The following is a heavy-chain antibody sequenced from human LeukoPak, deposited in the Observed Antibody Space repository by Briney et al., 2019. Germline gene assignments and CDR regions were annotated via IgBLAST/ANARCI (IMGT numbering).Heavy chain of an antibody. CDR1: GGSISSYY. CDR2: IYYSGST. V-gene: IGHV4-59*01. CDR3: ARSLITMVRGVQYYFDY. J-gene: IGHJ4*02. Sequence: PSETLSLTCTVSGGSISSYYWSWIRQPPGKGLEWIGYIYYSGSTNYNPSLKSRVTISVDTSKNQFSLKLSSVTAADTAVYYCARSLITMVRGVQYYFDYWGQGTLVTVSS. D-gene: IGHD3-10*01.